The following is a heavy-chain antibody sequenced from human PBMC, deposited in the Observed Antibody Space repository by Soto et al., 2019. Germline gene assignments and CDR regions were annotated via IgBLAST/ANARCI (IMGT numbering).Heavy chain of an antibody. CDR2: INHSGST. Sequence: PSETLSLTCAVYGGSFSGYYWSWIRQPPGKGLEWIGEINHSGSTNYNPSLKSRVTISVDTSKNQFSLKLSSVTAADTAVYYCARRFRDPIYSYGKYFDYWAREPWSPSPQ. J-gene: IGHJ4*02. CDR1: GGSFSGYY. D-gene: IGHD5-18*01. V-gene: IGHV4-34*01. CDR3: ARRFRDPIYSYGKYFDY.